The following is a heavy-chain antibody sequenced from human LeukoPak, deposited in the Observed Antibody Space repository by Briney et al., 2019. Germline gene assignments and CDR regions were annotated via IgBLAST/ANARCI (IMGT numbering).Heavy chain of an antibody. CDR2: ISSCSSYI. D-gene: IGHD5-18*01. Sequence: GGSLRLSCAASGFIFSNYTMNWVRQAPGKGLEWVSSISSCSSYIYYADSLKGRFTISRDNAKNSLYLQMNSLRAEDTAVYYCATYSREWGQGTLVTVSS. V-gene: IGHV3-21*01. CDR3: ATYSRE. CDR1: GFIFSNYT. J-gene: IGHJ4*02.